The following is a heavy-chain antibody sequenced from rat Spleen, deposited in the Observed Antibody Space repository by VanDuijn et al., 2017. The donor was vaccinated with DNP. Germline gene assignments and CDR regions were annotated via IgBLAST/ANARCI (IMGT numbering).Heavy chain of an antibody. J-gene: IGHJ1*01. Sequence: EVQLVESGGGLVQPGRSLKLSCAASGFTFSNYGMAWVRQAPTKGLEWVASITNSGSSTYYRDSVKGRFTISRDNAKSTLYLQMNSLRSEDMATYYCVRPDYYAGSYPFFWGPGTMVTVSS. CDR2: ITNSGSST. D-gene: IGHD1-12*02. CDR1: GFTFSNYG. CDR3: VRPDYYAGSYPFF. V-gene: IGHV5-29*01.